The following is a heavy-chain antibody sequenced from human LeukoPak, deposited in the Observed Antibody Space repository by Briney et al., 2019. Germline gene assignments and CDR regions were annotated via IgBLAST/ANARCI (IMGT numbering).Heavy chain of an antibody. CDR2: MNPNSGNT. J-gene: IGHJ5*02. CDR3: AVVAGAPWFDP. D-gene: IGHD1-26*01. V-gene: IGHV1-8*03. Sequence: ASVKVSCKASGYTFTSYDINWVRQATGQGLEWMGWMNPNSGNTGYAQKFQGRVTITRNTSISTAYMELSSLRSEDTAVYYCAVVAGAPWFDPWGQGTLVIVSS. CDR1: GYTFTSYD.